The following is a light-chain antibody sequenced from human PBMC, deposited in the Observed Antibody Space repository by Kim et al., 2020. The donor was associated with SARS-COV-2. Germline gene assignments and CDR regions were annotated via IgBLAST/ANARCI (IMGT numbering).Light chain of an antibody. CDR3: QQYNILPMT. CDR2: DAS. V-gene: IGKV1-33*01. J-gene: IGKJ5*01. Sequence: DIQMTQSPSSLSASIGDRVTITCQASQDISNFLNWYQQKPGKAPQLLIYDASNLETGVPSRFSGSGSGTDFTFTINSLQPEDIATYYCQQYNILPMTFGQGTRLEIK. CDR1: QDISNF.